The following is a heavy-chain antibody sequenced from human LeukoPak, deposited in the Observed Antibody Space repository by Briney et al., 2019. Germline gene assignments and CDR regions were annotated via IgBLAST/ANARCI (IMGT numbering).Heavy chain of an antibody. D-gene: IGHD3-22*01. Sequence: ASVKVSCKASGYTFTSYYMHWVRQAPGQGLEWMGIINPSGGSTSYAQKFQGRVTMTRDTSTSTVYMELSSLRSEDTAVYYCAREGGGDYYDSSGYYWDYWGQGTLVTVSS. CDR1: GYTFTSYY. CDR2: INPSGGST. V-gene: IGHV1-46*01. CDR3: AREGGGDYYDSSGYYWDY. J-gene: IGHJ4*02.